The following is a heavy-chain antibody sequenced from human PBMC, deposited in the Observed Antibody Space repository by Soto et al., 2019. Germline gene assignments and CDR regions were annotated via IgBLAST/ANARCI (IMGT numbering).Heavy chain of an antibody. Sequence: QLQLQESGPGLVKPSETLSLTCTVSGGSISSSSYYWGWIRQPPGKGLEWIGRINSGGNTYYNPSLKSRITMSVDTSKNQFSLKLSSVTAADTAVYYCARLLSGTYGESRDYFQHWGQGTLVTVSS. J-gene: IGHJ1*01. V-gene: IGHV4-39*01. CDR1: GGSISSSSYY. CDR2: INSGGNT. D-gene: IGHD1-26*01. CDR3: ARLLSGTYGESRDYFQH.